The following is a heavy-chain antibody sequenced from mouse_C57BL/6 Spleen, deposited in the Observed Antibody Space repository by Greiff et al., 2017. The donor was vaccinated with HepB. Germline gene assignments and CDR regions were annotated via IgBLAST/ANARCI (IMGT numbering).Heavy chain of an antibody. CDR3: ARSDSLYYYGSSSYAMDY. J-gene: IGHJ4*01. Sequence: VQLKESGPELVKPGASVKIPCKASGYTFTDYNMDWVKQSNGKSLEWIGDINPNNGGTIYNQKFKGKATLTVDKSSSTAYMELRSLTSEDTALYYCARSDSLYYYGSSSYAMDYWGQGTSVTVSS. CDR2: INPNNGGT. V-gene: IGHV1-18*01. D-gene: IGHD1-1*01. CDR1: GYTFTDYN.